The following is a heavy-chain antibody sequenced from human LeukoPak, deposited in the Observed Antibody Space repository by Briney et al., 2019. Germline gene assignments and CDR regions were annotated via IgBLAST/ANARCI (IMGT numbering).Heavy chain of an antibody. J-gene: IGHJ6*03. CDR3: ARDPYSGGYGAYYYYYMDV. CDR2: ITTSSSYM. Sequence: SGGSLRLSCAASGFTFSGYNMNWVRRTPGKGLEWVSSITTSSSYMFYADSVRGRFTISRDNAENSLYLQMNSLRDEDTAVYYCARDPYSGGYGAYYYYYMDVWGKGTTVTVSS. D-gene: IGHD6-19*01. V-gene: IGHV3-21*01. CDR1: GFTFSGYN.